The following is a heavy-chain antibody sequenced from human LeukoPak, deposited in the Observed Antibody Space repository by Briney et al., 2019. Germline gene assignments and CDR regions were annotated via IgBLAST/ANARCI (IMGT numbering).Heavy chain of an antibody. Sequence: GGSLRLSCVASGFSLISSGMHWVRQAPGKGLEWVALISFDGRNQDYADSVKGRFTISRDTSNNTVSLQMNSLRPDDTAVYYCAKQAYNWNDVLGYWGQGTLVTVSS. J-gene: IGHJ4*02. CDR3: AKQAYNWNDVLGY. V-gene: IGHV3-30*18. CDR2: ISFDGRNQ. CDR1: GFSLISSG. D-gene: IGHD1-20*01.